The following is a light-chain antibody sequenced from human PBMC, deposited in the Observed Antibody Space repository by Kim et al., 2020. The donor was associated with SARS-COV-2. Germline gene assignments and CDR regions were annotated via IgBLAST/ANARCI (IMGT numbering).Light chain of an antibody. CDR2: SDN. Sequence: QSVLTQPPAASGTPGQRVTISCSGSGSNNGINTVNWYQQFPGTAPKLLIYSDNQRPSGVPDRFSASKSGTSASLAISGLRSGDEAAYYCATWDDSLNAWVFGGGTQLTVL. CDR1: GSNNGINT. V-gene: IGLV1-44*01. J-gene: IGLJ3*02. CDR3: ATWDDSLNAWV.